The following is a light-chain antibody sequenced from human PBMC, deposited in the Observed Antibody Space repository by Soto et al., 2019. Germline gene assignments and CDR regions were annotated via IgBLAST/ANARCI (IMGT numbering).Light chain of an antibody. Sequence: QSVLTQPASVSVSPGQSITISCTGTSSDVGGYNYVSWYQQHPGKAPKLMIYDVSNRPSGVSNRFSGSKSGNTASLTISGLQAEDEADYYCSSYTSSSTPKVFGTGTKVTVL. CDR1: SSDVGGYNY. CDR2: DVS. CDR3: SSYTSSSTPKV. V-gene: IGLV2-14*01. J-gene: IGLJ1*01.